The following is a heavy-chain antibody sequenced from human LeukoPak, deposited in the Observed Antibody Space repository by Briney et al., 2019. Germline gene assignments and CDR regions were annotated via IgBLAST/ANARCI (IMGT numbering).Heavy chain of an antibody. CDR1: GYIFTSYG. Sequence: ASVTVSCTASGYIFTSYGISWVRHAPGQGLEWMGWISAYNGNTNYAQKLQGRVTMTTDTSTSTAYKELRSLRSADPPVYFCARDPDSSGYIGFGYWGQGTLVTVCS. J-gene: IGHJ4*02. V-gene: IGHV1-18*01. CDR2: ISAYNGNT. CDR3: ARDPDSSGYIGFGY. D-gene: IGHD3-22*01.